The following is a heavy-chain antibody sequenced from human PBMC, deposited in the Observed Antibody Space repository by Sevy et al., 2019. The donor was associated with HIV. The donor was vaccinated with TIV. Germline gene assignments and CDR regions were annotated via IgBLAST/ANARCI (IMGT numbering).Heavy chain of an antibody. Sequence: ASVKVSCKASGGTFSSYAISWVRQAPGQGLEWMGGIIPIFGTANYAQKFQGRVTITADESTSTAYMELSSLRSEDTAGYYCARGIAAAGPLPYYFDYWGQGTLVTVSS. CDR1: GGTFSSYA. CDR2: IIPIFGTA. D-gene: IGHD6-13*01. V-gene: IGHV1-69*13. CDR3: ARGIAAAGPLPYYFDY. J-gene: IGHJ4*02.